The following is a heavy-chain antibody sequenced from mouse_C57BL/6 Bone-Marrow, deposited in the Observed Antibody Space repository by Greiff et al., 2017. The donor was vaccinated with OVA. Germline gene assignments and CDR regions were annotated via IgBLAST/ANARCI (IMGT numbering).Heavy chain of an antibody. CDR3: AREEDWSWFAY. CDR1: GYTFTDYY. D-gene: IGHD4-1*01. V-gene: IGHV1-76*01. J-gene: IGHJ3*01. CDR2: IYPGSGNT. Sequence: VQLQQSGAELVRPGASVKLSCKASGYTFTDYYINWVKQRPGQGLEWIARIYPGSGNTYYNEKFKGKATLTADKSSSTAYMQLSSLTSEDSAVYFCAREEDWSWFAYWGQGTLVTVSA.